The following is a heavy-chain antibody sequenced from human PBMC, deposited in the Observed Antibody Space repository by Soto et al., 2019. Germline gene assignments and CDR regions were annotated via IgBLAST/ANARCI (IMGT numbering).Heavy chain of an antibody. D-gene: IGHD3-10*01. CDR2: ISPYNRNT. CDR3: ARDLDGSGSYFTDY. V-gene: IGHV1-18*01. CDR1: GYPFSSIG. J-gene: IGHJ4*02. Sequence: ASVKVSCKASGYPFSSIGITWVRQAPGQGLEWMGWISPYNRNTIHAQRLQGRVTMTTDTSTSTAYMELRSLRSDDTAVYFCARDLDGSGSYFTDYWGQGTLVTVSS.